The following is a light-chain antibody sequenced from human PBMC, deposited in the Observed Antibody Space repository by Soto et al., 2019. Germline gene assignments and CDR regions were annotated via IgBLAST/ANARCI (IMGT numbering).Light chain of an antibody. Sequence: QSVLSQPPSMSGAPGQRVTISCTGTSSNIGAGYDVHWYRQLPGTAPKLLIHANINRPSGVPDRFSGSKSGTSASLAITGLQAEDEADYYCQSYDSSLSGAVFGGGTKVTVL. CDR2: ANI. CDR1: SSNIGAGYD. CDR3: QSYDSSLSGAV. J-gene: IGLJ2*01. V-gene: IGLV1-40*01.